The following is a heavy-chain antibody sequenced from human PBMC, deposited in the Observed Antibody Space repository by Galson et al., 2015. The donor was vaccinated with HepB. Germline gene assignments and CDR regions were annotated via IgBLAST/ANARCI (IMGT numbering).Heavy chain of an antibody. CDR3: ARDVGGDGRWPLDN. J-gene: IGHJ4*02. CDR1: GYSFSDYC. Sequence: SVKVSCKASGYSFSDYCIHWVRQAPGQGPEWMGWIKPKTDGKNYAQKFQGRVAMSRDTSIATAYMELSRLQSDDTAIYYCARDVGGDGRWPLDNWGQGTLVTVST. CDR2: IKPKTDGK. D-gene: IGHD4-17*01. V-gene: IGHV1-2*02.